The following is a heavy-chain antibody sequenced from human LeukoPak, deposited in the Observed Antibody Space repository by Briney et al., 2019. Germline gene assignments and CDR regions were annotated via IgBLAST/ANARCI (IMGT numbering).Heavy chain of an antibody. CDR3: ARADIRAIASSGWYGFDY. D-gene: IGHD6-19*01. V-gene: IGHV1-18*01. CDR1: GYTFSSYG. CDR2: ISAYNGNT. Sequence: ASVKVSCKASGYTFSSYGISWVRQAPGQGLEWMGWISAYNGNTNYAQKIQGRVTMTTDTSTSTAFMELRSLRSDDTAVYYCARADIRAIASSGWYGFDYWGQGTLVTVSS. J-gene: IGHJ4*02.